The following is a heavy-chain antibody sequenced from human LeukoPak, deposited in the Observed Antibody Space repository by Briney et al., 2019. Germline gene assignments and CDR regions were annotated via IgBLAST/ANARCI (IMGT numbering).Heavy chain of an antibody. J-gene: IGHJ4*02. CDR1: GFTFSSYA. CDR3: ARDGAYDFWSGYYFDY. D-gene: IGHD3-3*01. Sequence: GGSLRLSCAASGFTFSSYAMSWGRQAPGQGLEWVSAISGSGGSTYYADSVKGRFTISRDNSKNTLYLQMNSLRAEDMAVYYCARDGAYDFWSGYYFDYWGQGTLVTVSS. V-gene: IGHV3-23*01. CDR2: ISGSGGST.